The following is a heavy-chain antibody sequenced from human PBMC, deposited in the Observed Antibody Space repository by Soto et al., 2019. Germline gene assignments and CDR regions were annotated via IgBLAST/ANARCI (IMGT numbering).Heavy chain of an antibody. CDR3: ASPMKYCGGDCYSY. Sequence: QVQLQESGPGLVKPSETLSLTCTVPGGSVSSGSYYWSWIRQPPGKGLEWIGYIYYSGSTNYNPSLKSRVILSVNTSKNQFSLKLSAVTAAGTAVYYCASPMKYCGGDCYSYWCQGTLVTFSA. V-gene: IGHV4-61*01. CDR2: IYYSGST. D-gene: IGHD2-21*02. J-gene: IGHJ4*02. CDR1: GGSVSSGSYY.